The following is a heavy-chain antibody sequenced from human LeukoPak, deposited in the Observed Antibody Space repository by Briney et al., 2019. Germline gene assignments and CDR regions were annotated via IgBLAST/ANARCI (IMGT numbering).Heavy chain of an antibody. CDR3: ARDKGDYGDYYWFDP. Sequence: SETLSLTCTVSGGSISSYYWSWIRQPPGKGLEWIGYIYYSGSTNYNPSLKSRVTISVDTSKKQFSLKLRSVTAADTAVYYCARDKGDYGDYYWFDPWGQGTLVTVSS. V-gene: IGHV4-59*01. J-gene: IGHJ5*02. CDR2: IYYSGST. CDR1: GGSISSYY. D-gene: IGHD4-17*01.